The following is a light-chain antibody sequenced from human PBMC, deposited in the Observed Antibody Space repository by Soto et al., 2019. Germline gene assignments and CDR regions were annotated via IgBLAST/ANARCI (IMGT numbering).Light chain of an antibody. V-gene: IGLV4-69*01. Sequence: QLVLTQSPSASASLGASVKLTCTLTTGQTSYVIAWHQQQPEKGPRYLMKVNSDGSHIKGDGIPDRFSGSSSGAERYLTISSLQSEDEADYYCQTWASGIRVFGGGTKLTVL. CDR2: VNSDGSH. J-gene: IGLJ3*02. CDR3: QTWASGIRV. CDR1: TGQTSYV.